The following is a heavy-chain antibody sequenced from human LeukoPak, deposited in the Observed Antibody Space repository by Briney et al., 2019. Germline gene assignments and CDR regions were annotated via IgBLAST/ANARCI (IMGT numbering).Heavy chain of an antibody. CDR1: GFRFSNYA. D-gene: IGHD3-10*01. Sequence: QPGGSLRLSCAASGFRFSNYAMSWVRQAPGKGLEWVSGIGGSGSSTYYAGSVKGRFTISRDNSKNTLYLQMNSLRAEDTAVYYCAKLWFGELGAVYFDYWGQGTLVTVSS. CDR2: IGGSGSST. J-gene: IGHJ4*02. V-gene: IGHV3-23*01. CDR3: AKLWFGELGAVYFDY.